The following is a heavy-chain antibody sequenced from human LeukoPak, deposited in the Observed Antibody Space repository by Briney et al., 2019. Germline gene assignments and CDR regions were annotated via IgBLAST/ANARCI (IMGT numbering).Heavy chain of an antibody. CDR1: GYTFTSYG. V-gene: IGHV1-18*01. J-gene: IGHJ6*02. CDR3: ARRLMVYARVHGMDV. D-gene: IGHD2-8*01. CDR2: ISAYNGNT. Sequence: ASVKVSCKASGYTFTSYGISWVRQAPGQGLEWMGWISAYNGNTNYAQKLQGRVTMTTDTSTSTAYMELRSLRSDDTAVYYCARRLMVYARVHGMDVWGQGTTVTVSS.